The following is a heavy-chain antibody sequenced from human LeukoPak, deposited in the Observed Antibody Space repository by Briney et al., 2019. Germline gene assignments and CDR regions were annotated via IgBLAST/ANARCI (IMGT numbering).Heavy chain of an antibody. D-gene: IGHD6-19*01. Sequence: GGSLRLSCAASGFTVSSNYMSWVRQAPGKGLEWVSAISGSGGSTYYADSVKGRFTISRDNSKNTLYLQMNSLRAEDTAVYYCAKVFRYSSGWLEYFQHWGQGTLVAVSS. V-gene: IGHV3-23*01. CDR1: GFTVSSNY. CDR3: AKVFRYSSGWLEYFQH. CDR2: ISGSGGST. J-gene: IGHJ1*01.